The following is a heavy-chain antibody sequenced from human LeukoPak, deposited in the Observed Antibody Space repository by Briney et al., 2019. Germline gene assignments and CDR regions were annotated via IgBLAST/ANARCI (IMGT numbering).Heavy chain of an antibody. V-gene: IGHV1-2*02. CDR2: INPNSGGT. J-gene: IGHJ6*03. CDR3: ARDGADYRDYYYYMDV. D-gene: IGHD4-11*01. Sequence: GESLKISCKASGYTFTGYYMHWVRQAPGQGLEWMGWINPNSGGTNYAQKFQGRVTMTRDTSISTAYMELSRLRSDDTAVYYCARDGADYRDYYYYMDVWGKGTTVTVSS. CDR1: GYTFTGYY.